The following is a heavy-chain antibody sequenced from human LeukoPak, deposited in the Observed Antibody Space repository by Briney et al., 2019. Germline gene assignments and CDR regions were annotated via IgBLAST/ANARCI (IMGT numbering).Heavy chain of an antibody. Sequence: GGSLRLSCAASGFTFSSYGVHWVRQAPGKGLEWVAVISYDESNKYYADSVKGRFTISRDNSKNTLYLQMNSLRAEDTAVYYCAKSSLYYFDYWGQGTLVTVSS. V-gene: IGHV3-30*18. CDR2: ISYDESNK. CDR1: GFTFSSYG. CDR3: AKSSLYYFDY. D-gene: IGHD3-10*01. J-gene: IGHJ4*02.